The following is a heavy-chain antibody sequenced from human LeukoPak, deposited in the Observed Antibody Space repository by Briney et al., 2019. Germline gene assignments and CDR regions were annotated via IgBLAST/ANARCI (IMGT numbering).Heavy chain of an antibody. V-gene: IGHV4-59*05. D-gene: IGHD6-13*01. CDR2: IYYSGST. J-gene: IGHJ6*03. CDR3: ARQSIAAADYYYYMDV. Sequence: SETLSLTCTVSGGSISGYYWSWIRQPPGKGLEWIGSIYYSGSTYYNPSLKSRVTISVDTSKNQFSLKLSSVTAADTAVYYCARQSIAAADYYYYMDVWGKGTTVTVSS. CDR1: GGSISGYY.